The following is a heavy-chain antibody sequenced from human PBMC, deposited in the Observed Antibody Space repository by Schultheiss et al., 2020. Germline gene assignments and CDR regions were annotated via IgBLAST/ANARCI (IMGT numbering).Heavy chain of an antibody. CDR2: ISWDGGST. J-gene: IGHJ6*02. CDR3: AKDRGYGSGSYSLLKNYYYGMDV. CDR1: GFSFRSYS. Sequence: GESLKISCTASGFSFRSYSMNWVRQAPGKGLEWVSLISWDGGSTYYADSVKGRFTISRDNAKNSLYLQMNSLRAEDTAVYYCAKDRGYGSGSYSLLKNYYYGMDVWGQGTTVTVSS. V-gene: IGHV3-43*01. D-gene: IGHD3-10*01.